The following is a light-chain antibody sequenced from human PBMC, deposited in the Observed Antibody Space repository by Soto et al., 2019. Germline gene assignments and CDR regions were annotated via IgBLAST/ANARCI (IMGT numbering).Light chain of an antibody. CDR2: EVS. Sequence: QPASVSGSPGQSITISCTGTSSDVGSYNLVSWYQQHPGKAPKLMIYEVSKRPSGVSNRFSGSKSGNTASLTISGLQAEDEADYYCCSYAGSSTRFGGGTKVTV. CDR3: CSYAGSSTR. CDR1: SSDVGSYNL. V-gene: IGLV2-23*02. J-gene: IGLJ2*01.